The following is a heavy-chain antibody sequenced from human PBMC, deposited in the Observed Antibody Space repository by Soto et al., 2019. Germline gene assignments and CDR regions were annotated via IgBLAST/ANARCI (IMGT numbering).Heavy chain of an antibody. J-gene: IGHJ5*02. CDR2: INHSGST. V-gene: IGHV4-34*01. D-gene: IGHD4-17*01. CDR1: GGSFSGYY. CDR3: ARESYGDYDRDWFDP. Sequence: SETLSLTCAVYGGSFSGYYWSWIRQPPGKGLELIGEINHSGSTYYNPSLKSRVTISVDRSRNQFSLKLSSVTAADTAVYYCARESYGDYDRDWFDPWGQGTLVTVSS.